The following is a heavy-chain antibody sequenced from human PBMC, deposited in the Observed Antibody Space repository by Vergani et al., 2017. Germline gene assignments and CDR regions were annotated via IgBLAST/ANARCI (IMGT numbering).Heavy chain of an antibody. CDR2: IYPGDSDT. CDR3: AIVVVPAATYNWFDP. V-gene: IGHV5-51*01. J-gene: IGHJ5*02. D-gene: IGHD2-2*01. Sequence: EVQLVPSGAEVKTPGDSLKISCKGSGYSFTSYWIGWVRQMPGKGLEWMGIIYPGDSDTRYSPSFQGQVTISADKSISTAYLQWSSLKASDTAMYYCAIVVVPAATYNWFDPWGQGTLVTVSS. CDR1: GYSFTSYW.